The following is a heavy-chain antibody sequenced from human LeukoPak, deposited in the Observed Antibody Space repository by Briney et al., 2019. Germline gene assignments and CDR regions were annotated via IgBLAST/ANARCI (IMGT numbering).Heavy chain of an antibody. CDR2: IGSDGST. D-gene: IGHD6-19*01. J-gene: IGHJ4*02. CDR1: GFPFSNYA. CDR3: AKGKESSDWYNFDY. Sequence: GGSLRLSCAASGFPFSNYAMSWVRQAPGKGLDWVSAIGSDGSTYYADSVKGRFTISRDNSKNTLHLQMNSLRGEDTAVYYCAKGKESSDWYNFDYWGQGTLITVSS. V-gene: IGHV3-23*01.